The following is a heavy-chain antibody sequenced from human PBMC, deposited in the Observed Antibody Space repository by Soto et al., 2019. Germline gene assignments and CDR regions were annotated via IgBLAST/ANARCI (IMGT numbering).Heavy chain of an antibody. J-gene: IGHJ6*01. Sequence: GGSLRLSCAASGFTLSDYDMNWVRQVRGKGLQWVSSVSTSGEAYYLASVKVRFIISRDNAYNSLNLQLNSLTADDTAVYYCAKGSPQIGGLDVWGQGTTVTVSS. CDR1: GFTLSDYD. D-gene: IGHD3-10*01. V-gene: IGHV3-13*01. CDR3: AKGSPQIGGLDV. CDR2: VSTSGEA.